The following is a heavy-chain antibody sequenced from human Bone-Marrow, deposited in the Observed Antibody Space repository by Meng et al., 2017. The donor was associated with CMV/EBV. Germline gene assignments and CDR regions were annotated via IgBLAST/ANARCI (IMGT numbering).Heavy chain of an antibody. V-gene: IGHV3-30*19. CDR3: ARDMAGGGSSASYYYYGMDV. D-gene: IGHD2-15*01. Sequence: GGSLRLSCAASGFTFSSYGMHWVRQAPGKGLEWVAVISYDGSNKYYADSVKGRFTISRDNSKNTLYLQMNSLRAEDTAVYYCARDMAGGGSSASYYYYGMDVWAQGTTVTCSS. J-gene: IGHJ6*02. CDR2: ISYDGSNK. CDR1: GFTFSSYG.